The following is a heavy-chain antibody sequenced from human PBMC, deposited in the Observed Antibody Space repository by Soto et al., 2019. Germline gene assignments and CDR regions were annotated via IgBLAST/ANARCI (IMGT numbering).Heavy chain of an antibody. D-gene: IGHD5-18*01. V-gene: IGHV3-23*01. Sequence: PGGSLRLSCAASGFTFSSYAMNWVRQAPGKGLEWVSGISYGGGSTNYADSVKGRFTISRDNSKNTLYLQMNSLRGEDTAVYYCARERYSYGGVVYYYYGMDVWGQGTTVTVSS. J-gene: IGHJ6*02. CDR3: ARERYSYGGVVYYYYGMDV. CDR2: ISYGGGST. CDR1: GFTFSSYA.